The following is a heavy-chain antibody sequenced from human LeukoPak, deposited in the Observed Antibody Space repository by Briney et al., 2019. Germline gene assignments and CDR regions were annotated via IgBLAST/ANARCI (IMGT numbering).Heavy chain of an antibody. CDR1: GGSISSGSYY. Sequence: TLSLTYTVSGGSISSGSYYWSWIRQPPGKGLEWIGYIYYSGSTNYNPSLKSRVTISVDTSKNQFSLKLSSVTAADTAVYYCARVLSGWGGYYFDYWGQGTLVTVSS. V-gene: IGHV4-61*01. CDR3: ARVLSGWGGYYFDY. CDR2: IYYSGST. D-gene: IGHD6-19*01. J-gene: IGHJ4*02.